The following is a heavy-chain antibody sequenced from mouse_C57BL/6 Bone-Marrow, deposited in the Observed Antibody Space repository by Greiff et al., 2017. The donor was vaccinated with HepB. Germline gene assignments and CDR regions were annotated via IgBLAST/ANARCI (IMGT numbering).Heavy chain of an antibody. D-gene: IGHD1-1*01. CDR3: ARSPLHITTVVATNFDY. V-gene: IGHV1-54*01. J-gene: IGHJ2*01. Sequence: QVQLQHSGAELVRPGTSVKVSCKASGYAFTNYLIEWVKQRPGQGLEWIGVINPGSGGTNYNEKFKGKATLTADKSSSTAYMQLSSLTSEDSAVYFCARSPLHITTVVATNFDYWGQGTTLTVSS. CDR2: INPGSGGT. CDR1: GYAFTNYL.